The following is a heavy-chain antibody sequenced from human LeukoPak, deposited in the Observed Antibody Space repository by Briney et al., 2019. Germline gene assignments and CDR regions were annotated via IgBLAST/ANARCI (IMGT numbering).Heavy chain of an antibody. D-gene: IGHD3-10*01. CDR3: AKDRRIYGSGSH. CDR1: GFXFSSYS. V-gene: IGHV3-23*01. Sequence: GGSLRLSCAASGFXFSSYSIIWVRQAPGKGREWVSSISGSGGSTYYADSVKGRFTISRDNSKNTLYLQMNSLRDEDTAVYYCAKDRRIYGSGSHWGQGTLVTVSS. CDR2: ISGSGGST. J-gene: IGHJ4*02.